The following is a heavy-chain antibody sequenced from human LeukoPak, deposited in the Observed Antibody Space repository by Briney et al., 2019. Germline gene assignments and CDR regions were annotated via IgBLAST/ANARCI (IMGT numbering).Heavy chain of an antibody. D-gene: IGHD6-13*01. Sequence: PSETLSLTCTVPGGSICTYYWNWIRQPPGKGLEWIGYIYYSGTTNYNPSLKSRVTISVDTSKNQFSLKLTSVTAADTAVYYCARGYSSTWFKTWDFWGQGTLVTVSS. V-gene: IGHV4-59*08. CDR2: IYYSGTT. J-gene: IGHJ4*02. CDR1: GGSICTYY. CDR3: ARGYSSTWFKTWDF.